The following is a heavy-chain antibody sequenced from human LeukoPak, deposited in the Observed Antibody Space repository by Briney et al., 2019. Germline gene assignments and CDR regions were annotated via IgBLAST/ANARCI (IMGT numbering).Heavy chain of an antibody. Sequence: SETLSLTCTVSGGSISSYYWSWIRQPPGKGLEWIGYIYYSGSTNYNPSLKSRVTISVDTSKNQFSLKLSSVTAADTAVYYCARVNTMVRGVLYHFDYWGQGTLVTVSS. D-gene: IGHD3-10*01. J-gene: IGHJ4*02. V-gene: IGHV4-59*01. CDR1: GGSISSYY. CDR3: ARVNTMVRGVLYHFDY. CDR2: IYYSGST.